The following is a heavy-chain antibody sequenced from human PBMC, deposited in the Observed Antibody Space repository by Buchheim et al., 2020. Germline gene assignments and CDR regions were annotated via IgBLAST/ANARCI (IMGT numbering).Heavy chain of an antibody. CDR2: INRDGSDT. CDR1: GFTFSRYW. J-gene: IGHJ4*02. D-gene: IGHD6-13*01. V-gene: IGHV3-7*01. CDR3: TAGGSDSSRYWVY. Sequence: QLVESGGGLVQPGGSLTLSCEGSGFTFSRYWMHWVRQAPGKGLEWVAQINRDGSDTTYADSVKGRFTISRDNAENLLYLQLNNLRPEDTSVDYCTAGGSDSSRYWVYWRQGAL.